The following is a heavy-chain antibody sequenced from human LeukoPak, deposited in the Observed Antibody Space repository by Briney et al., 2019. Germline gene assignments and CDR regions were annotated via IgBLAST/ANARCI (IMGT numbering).Heavy chain of an antibody. CDR2: FDPEDCET. D-gene: IGHD1-26*01. Sequence: ASVKVSCKVSGYTLTELSMHWVRQAPGKGLEWMGGFDPEDCETIYAQKFQGRVTMTEDTSTDTAYMELSSLRSEDTAVYYCATTSFRYIVGAVDYWGQGTLVTVSS. CDR1: GYTLTELS. V-gene: IGHV1-24*01. CDR3: ATTSFRYIVGAVDY. J-gene: IGHJ4*02.